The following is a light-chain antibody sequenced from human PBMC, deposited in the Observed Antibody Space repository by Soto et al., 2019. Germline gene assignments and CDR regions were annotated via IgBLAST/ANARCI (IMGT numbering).Light chain of an antibody. V-gene: IGKV1-5*03. CDR3: QPHNSPPWT. Sequence: PCILTASVGDRVTITCRASQSIDTWLAWHQQKPGQVPKLLISKASSLESGVPSRFSGSGSGTEFTLTINSLQPEDFATYYCQPHNSPPWTFGQATKVDIK. J-gene: IGKJ1*01. CDR1: QSIDTW. CDR2: KAS.